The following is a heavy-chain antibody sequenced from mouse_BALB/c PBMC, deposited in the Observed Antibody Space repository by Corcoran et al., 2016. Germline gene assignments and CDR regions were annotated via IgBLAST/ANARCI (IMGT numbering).Heavy chain of an antibody. V-gene: IGHV14-3*02. D-gene: IGHD1-1*02. CDR1: GFNIKDTY. J-gene: IGHJ4*01. Sequence: EVQLQQSGAELVKPGASVKLSCTASGFNIKDTYMHWVKQRPEQGLEWIGRIDPANGNTKYDPKFQGKATITADTSSNSAYLQRSSLTSEDSAVYYFARTGNYAMDYWGQGTLVTVSS. CDR2: IDPANGNT. CDR3: ARTGNYAMDY.